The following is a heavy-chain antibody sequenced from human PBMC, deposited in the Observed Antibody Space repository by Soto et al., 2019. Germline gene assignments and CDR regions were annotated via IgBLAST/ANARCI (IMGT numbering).Heavy chain of an antibody. Sequence: GGSMRLSCAASGFPFNNYAMNWVRQAPGKGLEWVSSITGSGTGTYYADSVEGRFTISRDNSKSTLFLHMNSLRAEDTALYYCAKLSSTWDNDYWGQGTLVTVSS. J-gene: IGHJ4*02. CDR2: ITGSGTGT. CDR1: GFPFNNYA. V-gene: IGHV3-23*01. CDR3: AKLSSTWDNDY. D-gene: IGHD6-13*01.